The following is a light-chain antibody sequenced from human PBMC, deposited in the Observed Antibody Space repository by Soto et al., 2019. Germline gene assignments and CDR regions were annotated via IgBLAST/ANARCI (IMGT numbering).Light chain of an antibody. CDR3: QQSYSTPPEIT. V-gene: IGKV1-5*03. CDR1: QTISSW. J-gene: IGKJ5*01. Sequence: DIQMPQSPSTLSGSVGDRVTITCRASQTISSWLAWYQQKPGKAPKLLIYKASTLKSGVPSRFSGSGSGTDFTLTISSLQLEDFATYYCQQSYSTPPEITFGLGTRLEI. CDR2: KAS.